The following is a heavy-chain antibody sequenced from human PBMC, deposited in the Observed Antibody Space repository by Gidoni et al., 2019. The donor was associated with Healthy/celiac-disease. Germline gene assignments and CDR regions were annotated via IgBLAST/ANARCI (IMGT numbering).Heavy chain of an antibody. V-gene: IGHV3-33*01. CDR2: IWYDGSNK. CDR3: ARDKGWYSSSPDY. J-gene: IGHJ4*02. Sequence: QVQLVESGGGVVQPGRSLRLSCAASGFTFSSYGMNWVRQAPGKGLEWVAVIWYDGSNKYYADSVKGRFTISRDNSKNTLYLQMNSLRAEDTAVYYCARDKGWYSSSPDYWGQGTLVTVSS. D-gene: IGHD6-13*01. CDR1: GFTFSSYG.